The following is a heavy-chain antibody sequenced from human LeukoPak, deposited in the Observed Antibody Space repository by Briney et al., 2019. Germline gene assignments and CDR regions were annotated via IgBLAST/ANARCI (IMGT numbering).Heavy chain of an antibody. J-gene: IGHJ3*02. Sequence: PSQTLSLTCTVSGDSINSDVYSWNWIRQHPGKGLEWIGYISYSGSTYYIPSLKSRLSISVDPSKNQFSLRLTSVTAADTAVYYCARAHDASDIWGQGTMVTVSS. CDR1: GDSINSDVYS. CDR3: ARAHDASDI. CDR2: ISYSGST. V-gene: IGHV4-31*03.